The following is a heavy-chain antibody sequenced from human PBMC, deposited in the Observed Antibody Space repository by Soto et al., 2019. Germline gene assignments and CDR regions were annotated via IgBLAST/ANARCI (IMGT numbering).Heavy chain of an antibody. D-gene: IGHD6-6*01. Sequence: VASVKVSCKASGGTFSSYAISWVRQAPGQGLEWMGGIIPIFGTANYAQKFQGRVTITADESTSTAYMELSSLRSEDTAVYYCARGHIAARSSDYYYYGMDVWGQGTTVTVSS. CDR2: IIPIFGTA. J-gene: IGHJ6*02. V-gene: IGHV1-69*13. CDR1: GGTFSSYA. CDR3: ARGHIAARSSDYYYYGMDV.